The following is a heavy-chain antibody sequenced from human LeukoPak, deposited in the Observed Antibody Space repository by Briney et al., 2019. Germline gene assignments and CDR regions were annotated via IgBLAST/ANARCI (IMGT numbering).Heavy chain of an antibody. J-gene: IGHJ4*02. CDR3: VRGVRIAVAGTHYYFDY. V-gene: IGHV1-8*01. D-gene: IGHD6-19*01. CDR1: GYTFTNYD. CDR2: MNPNSGNT. Sequence: ASVKVSSKASGYTFTNYDINWVRQATGQGLEWMGWMNPNSGNTGYAQKFQGRVTMTKSTSITTAYMDLSSLRSEDTAVYYCVRGVRIAVAGTHYYFDYWGQGTLVTVSS.